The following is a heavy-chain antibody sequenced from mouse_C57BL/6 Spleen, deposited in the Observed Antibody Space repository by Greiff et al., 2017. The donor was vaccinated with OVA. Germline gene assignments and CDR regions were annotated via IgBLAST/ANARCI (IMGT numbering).Heavy chain of an antibody. D-gene: IGHD2-10*01. CDR1: GYAFSSSW. CDR3: ARNLLPFFDY. Sequence: VQLQESGPELVKPGASVKISCKASGYAFSSSWMNWVKQRPGKGLEWIGRIYPGDGDTNYNGKFKGKATLTADKSSSTAYMQLSSLTSEDSAVYFCARNLLPFFDYWGQGTTLTVSS. CDR2: IYPGDGDT. J-gene: IGHJ2*01. V-gene: IGHV1-82*01.